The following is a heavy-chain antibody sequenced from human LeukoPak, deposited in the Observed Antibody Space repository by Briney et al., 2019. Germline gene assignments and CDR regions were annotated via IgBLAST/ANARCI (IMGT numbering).Heavy chain of an antibody. J-gene: IGHJ6*04. CDR2: ISGSGGST. CDR3: ARVTNQWLARYYYYGMDV. CDR1: GFTFSSYA. D-gene: IGHD6-19*01. V-gene: IGHV3-23*01. Sequence: PGASLRLSCAASGFTFSSYAMSWVRQAPGKGLEWVSAISGSGGSTYYADSVKGRFTISRDNSKNTLYLQMNSLRAEDTAVYYCARVTNQWLARYYYYGMDVWGKGTTVTVSS.